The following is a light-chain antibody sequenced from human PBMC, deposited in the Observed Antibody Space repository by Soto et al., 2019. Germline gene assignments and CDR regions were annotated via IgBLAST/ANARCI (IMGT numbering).Light chain of an antibody. CDR3: SSYTTISTLIV. J-gene: IGLJ1*01. CDR1: SSDVGAYNY. Sequence: QSALTQPASVSGSPGQSITISCTGTSSDVGAYNYVSWYQQLPGTAPNLMIYGVTIRPSGVSDRFSGSKSGNTASLTISGLQAEDEADYYCSSYTTISTLIVFGSGTKLTVL. V-gene: IGLV2-14*01. CDR2: GVT.